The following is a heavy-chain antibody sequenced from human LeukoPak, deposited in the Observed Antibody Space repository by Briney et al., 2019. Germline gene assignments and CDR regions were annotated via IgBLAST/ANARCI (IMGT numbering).Heavy chain of an antibody. CDR2: IIPIFGTA. CDR3: ATWGQQLVN. Sequence: VASVKVSCKASGGTFSSYAISWVRQAPGQGLEWMGGIIPIFGTANYAQKFQGRVTMTEDTSTDTAYMELSSLRSEDTAVYYCATWGQQLVNWGQGTLVTVSS. V-gene: IGHV1-69*06. D-gene: IGHD6-13*01. J-gene: IGHJ4*02. CDR1: GGTFSSYA.